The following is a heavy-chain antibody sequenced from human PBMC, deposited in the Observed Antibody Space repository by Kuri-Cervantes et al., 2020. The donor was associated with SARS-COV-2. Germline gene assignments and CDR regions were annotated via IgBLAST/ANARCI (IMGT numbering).Heavy chain of an antibody. CDR3: ARLVDDSSGYFEHFFDY. D-gene: IGHD3-22*01. Sequence: SETLSLTCTVSGGSIFSGSLYWSWIRQPAGKGLEWIGHIYVRGSTYYNPSLKSRVTISVDTSKNQFSLKLSSVTAADTAVYYCARLVDDSSGYFEHFFDYWGQGTLVTVSS. J-gene: IGHJ4*02. CDR1: GGSIFSGSLY. CDR2: IYVRGST. V-gene: IGHV4-61*09.